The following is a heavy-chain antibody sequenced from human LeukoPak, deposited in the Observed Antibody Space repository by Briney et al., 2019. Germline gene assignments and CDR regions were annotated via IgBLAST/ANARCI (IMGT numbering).Heavy chain of an antibody. CDR3: VPRPTVVTPRVDY. Sequence: AGGSLRLSCSASGFTFSSYGMSWVRQAPGKGLEWVSGISNSGGSTNYADSVKGRFTISRDNSKNTLYLQMNSLRAEDTAVYYCVPRPTVVTPRVDYWGRGTLVTVSS. CDR2: ISNSGGST. D-gene: IGHD4-23*01. V-gene: IGHV3-23*01. CDR1: GFTFSSYG. J-gene: IGHJ4*02.